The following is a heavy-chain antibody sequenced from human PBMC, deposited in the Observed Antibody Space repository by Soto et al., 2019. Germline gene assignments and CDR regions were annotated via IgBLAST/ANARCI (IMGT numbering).Heavy chain of an antibody. CDR1: GFSFSTGAVG. CDR2: IYWDDDK. Sequence: QITLTESGPTLVKPTQTLTLTCTFYGFSFSTGAVGVGWIRQPPGKALEVLALIYWDDDKRYRPSLKNKITITKDTSRNQVVLTMTDLDPEDTATYYCAHVYWAASGTRYDFDHWGQGTLVSVSS. V-gene: IGHV2-5*02. CDR3: AHVYWAASGTRYDFDH. D-gene: IGHD6-13*01. J-gene: IGHJ4*02.